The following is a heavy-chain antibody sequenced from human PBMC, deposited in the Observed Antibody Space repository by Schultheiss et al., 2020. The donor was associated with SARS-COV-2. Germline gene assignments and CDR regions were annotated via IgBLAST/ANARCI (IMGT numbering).Heavy chain of an antibody. CDR3: ATSSGPFYGDPPDY. CDR2: INSDGSST. CDR1: GFTFSSYW. J-gene: IGHJ4*02. Sequence: GGSLRLSCAASGFTFSSYWMHWVRQAPGKGLVWVSRINSDGSSTSYADSVKGRFTISRDNSKNTLYLQMNSLRAEDTAVYYCATSSGPFYGDPPDYWGQGTLVTVSS. V-gene: IGHV3-74*01. D-gene: IGHD4-17*01.